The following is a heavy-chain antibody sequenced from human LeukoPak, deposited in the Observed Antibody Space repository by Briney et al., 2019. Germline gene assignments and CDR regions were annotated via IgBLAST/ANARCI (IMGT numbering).Heavy chain of an antibody. Sequence: GGSLRLSCAASGFTFSNYAMSWVRQAPGKGLEWVTSIVPDGSGRYYVDSVKGRFTISRDNAKNSLFLQMNSLRAEDTALYYCARSSNRQDDFWGQGTLVTVSS. CDR3: ARSSNRQDDF. CDR1: GFTFSNYA. J-gene: IGHJ4*02. V-gene: IGHV3-7*01. CDR2: IVPDGSGR. D-gene: IGHD1-14*01.